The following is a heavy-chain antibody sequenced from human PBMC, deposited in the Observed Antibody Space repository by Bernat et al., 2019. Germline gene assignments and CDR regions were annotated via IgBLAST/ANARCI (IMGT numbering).Heavy chain of an antibody. Sequence: QVQLVQSGAEVKKPGSSVKVSCKASGGTFSSYTISWVRQAPGQGLEWMGRIIPILGIANYAQKFQGRVTITADKSTSTAYMELSSLRSEDTAVYYCARPAYSGSILFDYWGQGTLVTVSS. CDR2: IIPILGIA. J-gene: IGHJ4*02. CDR3: ARPAYSGSILFDY. CDR1: GGTFSSYT. V-gene: IGHV1-69*02. D-gene: IGHD6-6*01.